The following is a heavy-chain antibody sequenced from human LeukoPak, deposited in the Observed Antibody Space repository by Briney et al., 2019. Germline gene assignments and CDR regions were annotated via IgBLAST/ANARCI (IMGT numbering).Heavy chain of an antibody. CDR3: AKDRVSPGFNWFDP. D-gene: IGHD2/OR15-2a*01. CDR1: GVIISSYA. J-gene: IGHJ5*02. CDR2: INGRGDNT. V-gene: IGHV3-23*01. Sequence: PGGSLRLSCAASGVIISSYAMSWGRQAPGKGLEWVSAINGRGDNTYYADFVKGRFTISRDNSKSTVYLQMNSLRTEDTAVYYCAKDRVSPGFNWFDPWGQGTLVTVSS.